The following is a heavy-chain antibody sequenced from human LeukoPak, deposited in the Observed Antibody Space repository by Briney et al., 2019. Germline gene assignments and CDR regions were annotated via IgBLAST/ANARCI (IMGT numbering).Heavy chain of an antibody. J-gene: IGHJ4*02. CDR2: IYYSGST. CDR1: GGSISSYY. CDR3: AREHVDTAMVFDY. D-gene: IGHD5-18*01. Sequence: SETLSLTCTVSGGSISSYYWSWIRQPPGKGLEWIGYIYYSGSTNYNPSLKSRVTISVDTSKNQFSLKLTSVTAADTAVYYCAREHVDTAMVFDYWGQGTLVTVSS. V-gene: IGHV4-59*01.